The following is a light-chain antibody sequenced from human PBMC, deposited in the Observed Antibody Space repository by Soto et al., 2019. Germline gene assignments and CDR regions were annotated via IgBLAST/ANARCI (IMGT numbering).Light chain of an antibody. CDR3: QQRSNWGLT. Sequence: EIVLTQSPATLSLSPVERTTLSCRASQSISSYLAWYQQKPGQAPRLLIYDASKRATGIPARFSGSGSGTDFTLTISSLEPEDFAVYYCQQRSNWGLTFGGGTKVDIK. CDR1: QSISSY. J-gene: IGKJ4*01. CDR2: DAS. V-gene: IGKV3-11*01.